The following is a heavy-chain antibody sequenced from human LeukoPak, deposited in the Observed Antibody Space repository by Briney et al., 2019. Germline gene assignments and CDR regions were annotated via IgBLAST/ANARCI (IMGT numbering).Heavy chain of an antibody. J-gene: IGHJ6*02. V-gene: IGHV4-61*01. CDR2: IYYSGST. CDR3: ARDLNGMDV. CDR1: GGSVSSGSHY. Sequence: SETLSLTCTVSGGSVSSGSHYWSWIRQPPGKGLEWIGYIYYSGSTNYNPSLKSRVTISVDTSKNQFSLKLSSVTAADTAVYYCARDLNGMDVWGQGTTVTVSS.